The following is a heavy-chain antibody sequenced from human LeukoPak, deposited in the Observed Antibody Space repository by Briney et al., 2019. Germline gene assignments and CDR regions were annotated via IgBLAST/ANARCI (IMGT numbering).Heavy chain of an antibody. J-gene: IGHJ5*02. D-gene: IGHD3-10*01. CDR1: GFDFKNHW. CDR2: ISWNSGSI. Sequence: PGKSLRLSCAASGFDFKNHWMHWVRQAPGKGLEWVSGISWNSGSIGYADSVKGRFTISRDNAKNSLYLQMNSLRAEDTALYYCAKSQGVNSWFDPWGQGTLVTVSS. CDR3: AKSQGVNSWFDP. V-gene: IGHV3-9*01.